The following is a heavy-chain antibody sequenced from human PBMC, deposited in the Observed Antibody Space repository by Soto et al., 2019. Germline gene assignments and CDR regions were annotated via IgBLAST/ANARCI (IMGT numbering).Heavy chain of an antibody. D-gene: IGHD3-10*01. Sequence: GGSLRLSCAASGFTFSSYWMSWVRQAPGKGLEWVANIKQDGSEKYYVDSVRGRFTISRDNAKNSLYLQMNSLRAEDKALYYCAKRASMVRGLIYFDYWGQGTLVTVSS. V-gene: IGHV3-7*03. CDR1: GFTFSSYW. CDR3: AKRASMVRGLIYFDY. CDR2: IKQDGSEK. J-gene: IGHJ4*02.